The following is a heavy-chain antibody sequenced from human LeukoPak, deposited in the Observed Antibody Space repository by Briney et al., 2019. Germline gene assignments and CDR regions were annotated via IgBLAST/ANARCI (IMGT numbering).Heavy chain of an antibody. CDR3: AKSDSYRYYYYGVDV. D-gene: IGHD5-18*01. Sequence: GGSLRLSCAASGFTFSSYATSWVRQAPGKGLEWVSAISGSGGDTYYADSVKGRFTISRDNSKDTLYLQMNSLRAEDTAVYYCAKSDSYRYYYYGVDVWGQGTTVTVSS. J-gene: IGHJ6*02. CDR2: ISGSGGDT. V-gene: IGHV3-23*01. CDR1: GFTFSSYA.